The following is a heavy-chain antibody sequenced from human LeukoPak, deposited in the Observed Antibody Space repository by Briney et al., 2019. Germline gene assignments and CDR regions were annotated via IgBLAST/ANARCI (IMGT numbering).Heavy chain of an antibody. V-gene: IGHV3-23*01. J-gene: IGHJ6*03. D-gene: IGHD2-15*01. CDR2: ISGSGGST. CDR1: GFTFTSFS. Sequence: GGSLRLSCAASGFTFTSFSMNWVPEAPGKGLERVSAISGSGGSTYYTDFVKGRFPISRDNSKSTLYLQMNNLRADDTTVYYCAKVLLRALDYMDVGGKGTTVTVS. CDR3: AKVLLRALDYMDV.